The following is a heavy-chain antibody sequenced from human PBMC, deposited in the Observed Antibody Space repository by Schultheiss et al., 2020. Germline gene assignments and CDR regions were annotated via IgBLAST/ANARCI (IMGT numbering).Heavy chain of an antibody. Sequence: GGSLILSCAASGFTFSSYSMNWVRQAPGKGLEWVSYISSSSSTIYYADSVKGRFTISRDNAKNSLYLQMNSLRDEDTAVYYCARDLGGDTAMVLRGYYYYYGMDVWGQGTTVTVSS. CDR3: ARDLGGDTAMVLRGYYYYYGMDV. V-gene: IGHV3-48*02. J-gene: IGHJ6*02. CDR2: ISSSSSTI. CDR1: GFTFSSYS. D-gene: IGHD5-18*01.